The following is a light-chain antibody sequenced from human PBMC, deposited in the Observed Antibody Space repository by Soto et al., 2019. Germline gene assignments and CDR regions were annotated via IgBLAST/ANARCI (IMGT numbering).Light chain of an antibody. CDR3: GTWDSSLSVWV. Sequence: QSVLTQPPSVSAAPGQKVTMSCSGSSSNVGNNYLSWYQQLPGTAPKLLIYDNNERPSGIPDRFSGSKSGTSATLGITGLQTGDEADYYCGTWDSSLSVWVFGGGTKVTVL. CDR2: DNN. V-gene: IGLV1-51*01. J-gene: IGLJ3*02. CDR1: SSNVGNNY.